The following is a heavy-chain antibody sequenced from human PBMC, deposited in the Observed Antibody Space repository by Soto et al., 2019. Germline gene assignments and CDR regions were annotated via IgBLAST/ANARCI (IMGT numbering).Heavy chain of an antibody. V-gene: IGHV1-18*01. Sequence: QALLVQSGAEVKKPGASVKVSCKASGYMFSNYGISWVRQAPGQGLEWMGWISAYNGNTHYEQKFDDRVTMTADTSTSTAYMEVRSLTSDDTAVYFCARVVPEQLLRYYYYYYMDVWGEGTTVTVSS. CDR3: ARVVPEQLLRYYYYYYMDV. J-gene: IGHJ6*03. D-gene: IGHD6-13*01. CDR1: GYMFSNYG. CDR2: ISAYNGNT.